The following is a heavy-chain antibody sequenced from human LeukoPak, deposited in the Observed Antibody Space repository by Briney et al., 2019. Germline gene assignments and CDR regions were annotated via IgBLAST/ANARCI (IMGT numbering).Heavy chain of an antibody. D-gene: IGHD5-24*01. CDR1: GGSISGAYYY. J-gene: IGHJ1*01. Sequence: SETLSLTCTVSGGSISGAYYYWSWIRQHPGRGLEWIGYISYNGTTYSSPSLKSRITISVDASKSQFSLRLTSVTAADTAMYYCAKGGDAYKVGNYWGPGTMVTVSS. V-gene: IGHV4-31*03. CDR3: AKGGDAYKVGNY. CDR2: ISYNGTT.